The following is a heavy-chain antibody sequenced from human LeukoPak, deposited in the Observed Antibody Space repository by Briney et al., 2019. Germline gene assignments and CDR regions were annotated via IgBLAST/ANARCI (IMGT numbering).Heavy chain of an antibody. CDR3: ARRRRIGRYSYGCLDY. D-gene: IGHD5-18*01. J-gene: IGHJ4*02. CDR2: IYYSGST. V-gene: IGHV4-39*01. CDR1: GGSISSSSYY. Sequence: SETQSLTCTVSGGSISSSSYYWGWIRQPPGKGLEWIGSIYYSGSTYYNPSLKSRVTISVDTSKNQFSLKLSSVTAADTAVYYCARRRRIGRYSYGCLDYWGQGTLVTVSS.